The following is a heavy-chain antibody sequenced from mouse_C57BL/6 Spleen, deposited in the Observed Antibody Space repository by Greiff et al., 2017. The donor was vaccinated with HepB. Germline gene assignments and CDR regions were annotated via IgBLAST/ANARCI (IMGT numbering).Heavy chain of an antibody. CDR1: GYTFTSYW. CDR2: IHPNSGST. CDR3: ARVDDGYYRYYDMDY. J-gene: IGHJ4*01. V-gene: IGHV1-64*01. Sequence: QVQLQQPGAELVKPGASVKLSCKASGYTFTSYWMHWVKQRPGQGLEWIGMIHPNSGSTNYNEKFKSKATLTVDKSSSTAYMQLSSLTSEDSAVYYCARVDDGYYRYYDMDYWGQGTSVTVSS. D-gene: IGHD2-3*01.